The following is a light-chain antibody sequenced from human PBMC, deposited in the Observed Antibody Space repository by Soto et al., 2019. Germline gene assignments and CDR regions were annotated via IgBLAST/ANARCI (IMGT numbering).Light chain of an antibody. CDR2: DAS. Sequence: EIVLTQSPATLSLSPGERATLSCSASQNIGVYLAWYQQKPGQAPRLLIYDASNRATGIPTRFSGSGSGTDFTLTVSSLESEDFAVYYCQQRASWPLTFGPGTKVDFK. J-gene: IGKJ3*01. V-gene: IGKV3-11*01. CDR1: QNIGVY. CDR3: QQRASWPLT.